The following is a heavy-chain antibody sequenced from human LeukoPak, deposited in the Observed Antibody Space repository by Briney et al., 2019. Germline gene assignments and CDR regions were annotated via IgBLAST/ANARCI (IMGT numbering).Heavy chain of an antibody. D-gene: IGHD3-3*01. CDR3: ARASGNYGFWSGLPYYYYYMDV. CDR1: GFTFSSYG. Sequence: PGRSLRLSCAASGFTFSSYGMHWVRQAPGKGLEWVAVIWYDGSNKYYADSVKGRFTISRDNSKNTLYLQMNSLRAEDTAVYYCARASGNYGFWSGLPYYYYYMDVWGKGTTVTVSS. V-gene: IGHV3-33*01. J-gene: IGHJ6*03. CDR2: IWYDGSNK.